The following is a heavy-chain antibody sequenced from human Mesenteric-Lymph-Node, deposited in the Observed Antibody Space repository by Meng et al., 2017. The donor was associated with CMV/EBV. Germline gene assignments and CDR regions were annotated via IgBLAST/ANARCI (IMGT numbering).Heavy chain of an antibody. CDR3: ARPTAGYPNAFDV. CDR2: IYPDDSNT. CDR1: GNSFSNYW. Sequence: GESLKISCKGSGNSFSNYWIAWLRQMPGKGLEYMGIIYPDDSNTKYSPSFEGQVSISADRSISTAYLQWSSLKASDTAMYYYARPTAGYPNAFDVWGQGTMVTVSS. V-gene: IGHV5-51*01. D-gene: IGHD4-17*01. J-gene: IGHJ3*01.